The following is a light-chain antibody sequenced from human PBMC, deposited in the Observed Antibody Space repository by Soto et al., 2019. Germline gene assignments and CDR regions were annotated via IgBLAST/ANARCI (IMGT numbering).Light chain of an antibody. V-gene: IGLV1-40*01. J-gene: IGLJ1*01. Sequence: QSVLTQPPSVSAAPGQNVTISCSGDGSSLGENAMCWYQVLPGAAPRVLIYGNDNRPLGVPDRFSGSKSGTSGSLVISGLQAEDEADYYCQSYDSSLSRFVFGSGTKLTVL. CDR3: QSYDSSLSRFV. CDR2: GND. CDR1: GSSLGENA.